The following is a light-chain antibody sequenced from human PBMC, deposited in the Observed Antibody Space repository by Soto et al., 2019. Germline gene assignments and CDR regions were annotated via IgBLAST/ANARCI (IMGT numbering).Light chain of an antibody. V-gene: IGKV3-15*01. J-gene: IGKJ1*01. CDR2: GAS. CDR3: QQYNSYSWT. CDR1: QTVTTD. Sequence: EIVMTQSPVTLSVSPGERATLSCRASQTVTTDLAWYQQKPGQAPRLVIHGASTRATDFPARFSGSGSGTEFTLTISSLQSEDIATYYCQQYNSYSWTFGQGTKVEIK.